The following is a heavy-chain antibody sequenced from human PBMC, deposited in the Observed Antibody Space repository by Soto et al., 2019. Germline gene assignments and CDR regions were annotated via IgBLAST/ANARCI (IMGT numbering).Heavy chain of an antibody. CDR2: ISDYNGNT. Sequence: QVQLVQSGAEVRKPGASVKVSCKASGYTFSNYGLSWVRQAPGQGLEWMGWISDYNGNTHYAQKFQGRLIITTDTSMSPAYVDLRSLTSDDTVVYFCAREGYYSGPGTYSPPRYYGMDVWGQGTTVTVSS. CDR3: AREGYYSGPGTYSPPRYYGMDV. J-gene: IGHJ6*02. D-gene: IGHD3-10*01. V-gene: IGHV1-18*01. CDR1: GYTFSNYG.